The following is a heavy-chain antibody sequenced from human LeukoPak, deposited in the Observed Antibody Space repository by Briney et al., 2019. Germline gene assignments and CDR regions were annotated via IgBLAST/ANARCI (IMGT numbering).Heavy chain of an antibody. CDR1: LASLRSNSLY. D-gene: IGHD3-16*02. J-gene: IGHJ5*01. CDR3: AVLLYRHYPWFDS. CDR2: IYYNVDT. V-gene: IGHV4-39*01. Sequence: SETLSLTCTVSLASLRSNSLYWGWIRQAPGNGMEWSGTIYYNVDTIYTPSLKSRVTMSVDTSASHFSLKLSSVTAADTAVYYCAVLLYRHYPWFDSWSQATLVSV.